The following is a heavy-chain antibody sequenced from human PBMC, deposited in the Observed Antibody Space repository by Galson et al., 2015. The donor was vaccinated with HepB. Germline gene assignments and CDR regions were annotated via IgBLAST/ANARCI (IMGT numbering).Heavy chain of an antibody. V-gene: IGHV1-69*13. D-gene: IGHD2-15*01. J-gene: IGHJ4*02. CDR1: GGTFSSYA. CDR3: ATPSQERGSLSPPFDY. CDR2: IIPIFGTA. Sequence: SVKVSCKASGGTFSSYAISWVRQAPGQGLEWMGGIIPIFGTANYAQKFQGRVTITADESTSTAYMEVSSLRSEDTAVYYCATPSQERGSLSPPFDYWGQGTLVTVSS.